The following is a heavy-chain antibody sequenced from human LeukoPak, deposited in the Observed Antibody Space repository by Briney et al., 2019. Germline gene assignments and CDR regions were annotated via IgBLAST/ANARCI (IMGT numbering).Heavy chain of an antibody. CDR3: ARTYYRFDY. CDR1: GFTFTDYY. J-gene: IGHJ4*02. Sequence: PGGSLRLSCATSGFTFTDYYMGWIRQAPGKGLEWVSYISSSGTYINSADSVKGRFTVSRDYPKSSLYLQMSSLRAEDAAVYYCARTYYRFDYWGQGTLVTVSS. V-gene: IGHV3-11*06. D-gene: IGHD2/OR15-2a*01. CDR2: ISSSGTYI.